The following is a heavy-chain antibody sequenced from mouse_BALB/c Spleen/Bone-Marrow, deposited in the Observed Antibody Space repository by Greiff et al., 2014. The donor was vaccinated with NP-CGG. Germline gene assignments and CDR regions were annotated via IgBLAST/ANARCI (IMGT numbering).Heavy chain of an antibody. CDR1: GFNIKDTY. V-gene: IGHV14-3*02. D-gene: IGHD1-1*01. Sequence: EVKLVESGAELVKPGASVKLSCTASGFNIKDTYMHWVEQRPEQGLEWIGRIDPANGNSKYDPKFQGKATITADTSSNTAYLQLGSLTSEDTAVYYCAFITTVVEYYFDYRGQGTTLAVSS. CDR3: AFITTVVEYYFDY. CDR2: IDPANGNS. J-gene: IGHJ2*01.